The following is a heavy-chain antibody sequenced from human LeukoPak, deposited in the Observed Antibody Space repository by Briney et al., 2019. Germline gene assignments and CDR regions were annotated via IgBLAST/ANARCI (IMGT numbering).Heavy chain of an antibody. CDR2: VKQDGSEK. CDR1: GFTFSSYW. CDR3: ARDFFPRDGYNFDY. Sequence: GGSLRLSCAASGFTFSSYWMSWVRQAPGKGLEWVANVKQDGSEKYYVDSVKGRFTISRDNAKNSLYLQMNSLRAEDTAVYYCARDFFPRDGYNFDYWGQGTLVTVSS. J-gene: IGHJ4*02. D-gene: IGHD5-24*01. V-gene: IGHV3-7*01.